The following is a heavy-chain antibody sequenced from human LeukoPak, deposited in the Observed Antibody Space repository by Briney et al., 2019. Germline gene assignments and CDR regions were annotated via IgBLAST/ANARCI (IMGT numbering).Heavy chain of an antibody. CDR1: GFTFSDYY. Sequence: GGSLRLSCAASGFTFSDYYMSWIRQAPGKGLEWVSYISSSGSTIYYADSVKGRFTISRDNAKNSLYLQMNSLRAEDTAVYCCASGGPASGSYYRYFDYWGQGTLVTVSS. V-gene: IGHV3-11*01. CDR3: ASGGPASGSYYRYFDY. D-gene: IGHD1-26*01. CDR2: ISSSGSTI. J-gene: IGHJ4*02.